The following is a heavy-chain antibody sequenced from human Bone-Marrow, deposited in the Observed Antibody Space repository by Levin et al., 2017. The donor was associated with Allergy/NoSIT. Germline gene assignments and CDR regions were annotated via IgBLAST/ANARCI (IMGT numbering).Heavy chain of an antibody. CDR2: ISYDGSFQ. D-gene: IGHD1-1*01. CDR3: ARVGDNYPNWFDP. Sequence: PGGSLRLSCATSGFTFRSHGIHWVRQAPGKGLEWVTVISYDGSFQYYGDSLKGRVTTSRDNSKDTVYLQIDSLRPEDTAVYFCARVGDNYPNWFDPWGPGTLVTVSS. V-gene: IGHV3-30*03. CDR1: GFTFRSHG. J-gene: IGHJ5*02.